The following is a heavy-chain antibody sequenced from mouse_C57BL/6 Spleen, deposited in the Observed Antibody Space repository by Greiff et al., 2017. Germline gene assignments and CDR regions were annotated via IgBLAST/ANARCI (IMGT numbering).Heavy chain of an antibody. CDR1: GYTFTSYW. D-gene: IGHD2-3*01. V-gene: IGHV1-50*01. CDR2: IDPSDGYT. Sequence: QVQLQQPGAELVKPGASVKLSCKASGYTFTSYWMQWVKQRPGQGLEWIGEIDPSDGYTNYNEKFKGKATLTVDTSSSTAYMQLSSLTSEGSAVYYGARALDGHGADWGKGTLVTVSA. CDR3: ARALDGHGAD. J-gene: IGHJ3*01.